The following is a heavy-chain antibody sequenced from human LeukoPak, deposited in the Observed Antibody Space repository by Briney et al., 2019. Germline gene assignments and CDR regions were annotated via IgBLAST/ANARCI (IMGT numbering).Heavy chain of an antibody. D-gene: IGHD3-3*01. CDR3: ARVVTSGYYMLDD. J-gene: IGHJ4*02. CDR1: GGSISSSNYY. CDR2: IYHSGNT. V-gene: IGHV4-39*07. Sequence: SETLSLTCTVSGGSISSSNYYWGWIRQPPGKGLEWIGSIYHSGNTYHNPSLKSRVTISVDTSRNQFSLKLRSVTAADMAVYYCARVVTSGYYMLDDWGQGTLVTVSS.